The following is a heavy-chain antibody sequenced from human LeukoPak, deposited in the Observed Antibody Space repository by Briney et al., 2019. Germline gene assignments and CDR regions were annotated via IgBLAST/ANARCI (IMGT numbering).Heavy chain of an antibody. CDR3: ARGGITMVRGDFDP. Sequence: ASVKVSCKVSGYTLTELSMHWVRQAPGQGLEWMGWISGYNGNTNYAQTLQGRVTMSTDTSTSTAYMELRSLRSDDTAVYYCARGGITMVRGDFDPWGQGTLVTVSS. V-gene: IGHV1-18*01. CDR1: GYTLTELS. D-gene: IGHD3-10*01. J-gene: IGHJ5*02. CDR2: ISGYNGNT.